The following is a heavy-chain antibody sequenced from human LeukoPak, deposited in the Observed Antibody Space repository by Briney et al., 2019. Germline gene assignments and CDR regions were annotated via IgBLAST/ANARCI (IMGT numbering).Heavy chain of an antibody. CDR2: IGGSGDKT. V-gene: IGHV3-23*01. CDR3: VRRGDASSGWGDHDY. CDR1: GFTFNRNA. J-gene: IGHJ4*02. Sequence: PGGSLRLSCAASGFTFNRNAISWVRHAPGKRLEWVSTIGGSGDKTFYADSVKGRFTISRDNSKNMLYLQMSSLTGEDTALYYCVRRGDASSGWGDHDYWGQGALVTVSS. D-gene: IGHD6-19*01.